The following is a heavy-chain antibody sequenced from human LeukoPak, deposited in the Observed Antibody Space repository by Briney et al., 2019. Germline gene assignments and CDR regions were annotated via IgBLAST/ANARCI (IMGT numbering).Heavy chain of an antibody. Sequence: GGSLRLSCAASGFTFSSYAMSWVRQAPGKGLEWVSAISGSGGSTYYADSVKGRFTISRDNSKNTLYLQMNSLRAEDTAVYYCAITQYYYGSGSYYNSEMGMFDYWGQGTLVTVSS. CDR3: AITQYYYGSGSYYNSEMGMFDY. J-gene: IGHJ4*02. CDR2: ISGSGGST. V-gene: IGHV3-23*01. D-gene: IGHD3-10*01. CDR1: GFTFSSYA.